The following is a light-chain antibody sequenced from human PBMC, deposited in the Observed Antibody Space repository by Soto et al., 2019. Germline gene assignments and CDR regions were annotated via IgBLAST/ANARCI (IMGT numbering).Light chain of an antibody. CDR1: QSVGKN. CDR2: GVS. J-gene: IGKJ5*01. V-gene: IGKV3D-15*01. Sequence: IVLTQSPATLSVSPGEGATLACRASQSVGKNLAWYQQKPGQAPRLLIFGVSTSATGISARFSGSGSGTEFTLNISSLQFEDFAVYYCQHYYDWAVFGQGTRLDIK. CDR3: QHYYDWAV.